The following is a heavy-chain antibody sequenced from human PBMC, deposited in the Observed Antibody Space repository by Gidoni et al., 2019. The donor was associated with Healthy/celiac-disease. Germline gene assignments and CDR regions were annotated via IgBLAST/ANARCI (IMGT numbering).Heavy chain of an antibody. Sequence: EVLLVASGGGLVTPGGPLRLTCAASGCTRSSYSMNWVRQAPGKRLEWVSSISSSSCYIYYTDSVKRRFTISRDNAKNSLYLQMNRLRAEETAVYYCARDAYGSGSYLGYWGQGTLVTVSS. D-gene: IGHD3-10*01. CDR3: ARDAYGSGSYLGY. V-gene: IGHV3-21*01. CDR2: ISSSSCYI. J-gene: IGHJ4*02. CDR1: GCTRSSYS.